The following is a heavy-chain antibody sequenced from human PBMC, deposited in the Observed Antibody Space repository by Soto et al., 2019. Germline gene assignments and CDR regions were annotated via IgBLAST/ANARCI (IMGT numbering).Heavy chain of an antibody. J-gene: IGHJ6*02. V-gene: IGHV4-4*02. D-gene: IGHD3-3*01. Sequence: LSLTCAVSGGSISSSNWWSWVRQPPGKGLEWIGEIYHSGSTNYNPSLKSRVTISVDKSKNQFSLKLSSVTAADTAVYYCARTRYYDFWSGYYRSGYYYYGMDVWGQGTTVTVSS. CDR1: GGSISSSNW. CDR2: IYHSGST. CDR3: ARTRYYDFWSGYYRSGYYYYGMDV.